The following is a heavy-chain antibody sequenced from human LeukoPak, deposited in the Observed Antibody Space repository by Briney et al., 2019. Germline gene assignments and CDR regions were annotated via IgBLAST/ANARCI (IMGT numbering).Heavy chain of an antibody. CDR2: IYYSGST. V-gene: IGHV4-39*01. CDR1: GGSISSSSYY. J-gene: IGHJ4*02. CDR3: ARLGVTANDY. D-gene: IGHD2-21*02. Sequence: ASETLSLTCTVSGGSISSSSYYWGWIRQPPGKGLEWIGSIYYSGSTYYNPSLKSRVTISVDTSKNQFSLKLSSVTAADTAVYYCARLGVTANDYWGQGTLVTVSS.